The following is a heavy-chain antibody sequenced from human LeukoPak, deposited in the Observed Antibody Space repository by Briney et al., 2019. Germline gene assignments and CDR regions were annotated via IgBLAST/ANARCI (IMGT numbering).Heavy chain of an antibody. CDR2: INPSGGST. J-gene: IGHJ4*02. V-gene: IGHV1-46*01. CDR1: GYTFTSYD. CDR3: GRIAAAGTFDY. Sequence: ASVKVSCKASGYTFTSYDMHWVRQAPGQGLEWMGIINPSGGSTSYAQKFQGRVTMTRDTSTSTVYMELSSLRSEDTAVYYCGRIAAAGTFDYWGQGTLVTVSS. D-gene: IGHD6-13*01.